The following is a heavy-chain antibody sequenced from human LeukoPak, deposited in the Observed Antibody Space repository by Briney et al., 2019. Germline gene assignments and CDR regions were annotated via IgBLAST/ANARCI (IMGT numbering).Heavy chain of an antibody. Sequence: ASVKVSCKASGCTFTSYGISWVRQAPGQGLEWMGWISAYNGNTNYAQKLQGRVTMTTDTSTSTAYMELRSLRSDDTAVYYCARGAYGSGRGYFDYWGQGTLVTVSS. CDR3: ARGAYGSGRGYFDY. J-gene: IGHJ4*02. CDR1: GCTFTSYG. D-gene: IGHD3-10*01. CDR2: ISAYNGNT. V-gene: IGHV1-18*01.